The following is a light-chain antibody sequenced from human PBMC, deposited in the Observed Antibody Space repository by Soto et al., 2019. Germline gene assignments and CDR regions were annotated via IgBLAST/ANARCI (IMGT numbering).Light chain of an antibody. CDR1: ETISHY. CDR2: GAS. CDR3: QQSSTTPLT. J-gene: IGKJ4*01. V-gene: IGKV1-39*01. Sequence: IPMTQSPSSLSASVGDRVTITCRASETISHYLNWYQQKPGKAPKLLIYGASKLQSGVPSTFSGSGSGTDFTLTITSLQTEDFATYYCQQSSTTPLTFGGGTKGEIK.